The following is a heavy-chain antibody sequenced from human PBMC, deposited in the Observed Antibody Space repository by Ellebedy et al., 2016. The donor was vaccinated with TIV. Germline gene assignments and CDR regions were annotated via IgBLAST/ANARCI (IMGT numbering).Heavy chain of an antibody. D-gene: IGHD5-18*01. CDR3: TRDCEDGYGILYYYYMDV. Sequence: GESLKISCAASGFTFNNYSMTWVRQAPGKGLEWVSAITGSGGSTYYADSVKGRFAISRDNSKNTLYMQMNSLRAEDTAVYYCTRDCEDGYGILYYYYMDVWGKGTTVTVSS. CDR1: GFTFNNYS. CDR2: ITGSGGST. J-gene: IGHJ6*03. V-gene: IGHV3-23*01.